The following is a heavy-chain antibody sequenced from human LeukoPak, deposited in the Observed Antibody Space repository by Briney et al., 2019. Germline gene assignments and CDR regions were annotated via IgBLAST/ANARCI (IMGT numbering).Heavy chain of an antibody. V-gene: IGHV4-34*01. CDR2: INHSGGT. CDR1: GQSFSDYY. J-gene: IGHJ4*02. Sequence: PSETLSLTCAVSGQSFSDYYWSWIRQPPGKGRKWIGEINHSGGTNYNPSLKSRVTVSVDTYKNQFSLKLSSVTAADTAVYYCARGPRRQQWLVRRIQAPFDYWGQGTLVSVFS. D-gene: IGHD6-19*01. CDR3: ARGPRRQQWLVRRIQAPFDY.